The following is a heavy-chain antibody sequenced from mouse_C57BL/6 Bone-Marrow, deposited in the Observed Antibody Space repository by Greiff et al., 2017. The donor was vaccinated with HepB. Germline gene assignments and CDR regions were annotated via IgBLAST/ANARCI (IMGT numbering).Heavy chain of an antibody. CDR2: IYPGDGDT. D-gene: IGHD1-1*01. J-gene: IGHJ4*01. CDR1: GYAFSSYW. V-gene: IGHV1-80*01. Sequence: QVQLQQSGAELVKPGASVKISCKASGYAFSSYWMNWVKQRPGKGLEWIGQIYPGDGDTNYNGKFKGKATLTADKSSSTAYMQLSSLTSEDSAVYFCARWHYYGSRYYYAMDYWGQGTSVTVSS. CDR3: ARWHYYGSRYYYAMDY.